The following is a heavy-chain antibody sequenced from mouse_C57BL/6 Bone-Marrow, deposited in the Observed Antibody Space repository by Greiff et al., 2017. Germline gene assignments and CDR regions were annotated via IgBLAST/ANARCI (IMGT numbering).Heavy chain of an antibody. D-gene: IGHD1-1*01. CDR2: IDPENGDT. V-gene: IGHV14-4*01. J-gene: IGHJ2*01. CDR3: TTADYYGSSSGY. CDR1: GFNIKDAY. Sequence: VQLKESGAELVRPGASVKLSCTASGFNIKDAYMHWVKQRPEQGLEWIGWIDPENGDTEYASKFQGKATITADTSSNTAYLQLSSLTSEDTAVYYCTTADYYGSSSGYWGQGTTLTVSS.